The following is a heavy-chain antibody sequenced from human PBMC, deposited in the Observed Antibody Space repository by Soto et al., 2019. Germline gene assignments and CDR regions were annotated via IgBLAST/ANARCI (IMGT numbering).Heavy chain of an antibody. V-gene: IGHV3-66*01. CDR2: IYSGGST. CDR3: AREYSYGYYYYYAMDV. D-gene: IGHD5-18*01. Sequence: EVQLVESGGGLVQPGGSLRLSCAASGFTVSSNYMSWVRQAPGKGLEWVSVIYSGGSTYYADSVKGRFTISRDNSKXXLYLQMNNLRAEDTAVYYCAREYSYGYYYYYAMDVWGPGTTVTVSS. J-gene: IGHJ6*02. CDR1: GFTVSSNY.